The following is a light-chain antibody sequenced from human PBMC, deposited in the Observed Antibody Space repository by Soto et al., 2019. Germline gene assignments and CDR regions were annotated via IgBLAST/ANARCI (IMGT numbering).Light chain of an antibody. J-gene: IGLJ1*01. V-gene: IGLV2-8*01. CDR2: EVN. Sequence: QSALTQPPSASGSPGQSVTISCTGTSSDVGGYKYVSWYQQHPGKAPKLMIFEVNKRPSGVPDRFSGSKPGNTASLTVSGLQAEYEADYYCSSYAGINNLGVFGTGTKLTVL. CDR1: SSDVGGYKY. CDR3: SSYAGINNLGV.